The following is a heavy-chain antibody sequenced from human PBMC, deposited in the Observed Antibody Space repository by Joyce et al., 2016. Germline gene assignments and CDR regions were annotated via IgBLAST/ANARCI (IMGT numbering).Heavy chain of an antibody. CDR2: IHWNHDK. V-gene: IGHV2-5*01. Sequence: QITLKESGPTLVKPTQTLTLTCSFSGFSLNTSGVGVGWIRQPPGRALEWLAVIHWNHDKRHSPSLKSRLIITKDTSKNQVVLTMTNMDPVDTATYYCVHSLYGDYTNYFDPWGQGTLVTVSS. CDR1: GFSLNTSGVG. D-gene: IGHD4-17*01. J-gene: IGHJ5*02. CDR3: VHSLYGDYTNYFDP.